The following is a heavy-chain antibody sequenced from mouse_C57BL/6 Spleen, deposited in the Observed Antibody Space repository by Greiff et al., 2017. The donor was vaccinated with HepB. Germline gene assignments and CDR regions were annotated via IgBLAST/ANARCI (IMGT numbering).Heavy chain of an antibody. CDR3: AMGYDYDGFDY. CDR2: IYPGDGDT. V-gene: IGHV1-80*01. J-gene: IGHJ2*01. CDR1: GYAFSSYW. Sequence: VQLQQSGAELVKPGASVKISCKASGYAFSSYWMNWVKQRPGKGLEWIGQIYPGDGDTNYNGKFKGKATLTADKSSSTAYMQLSSLTSEDAAVYFCAMGYDYDGFDYGGQGTTLTVSS. D-gene: IGHD2-4*01.